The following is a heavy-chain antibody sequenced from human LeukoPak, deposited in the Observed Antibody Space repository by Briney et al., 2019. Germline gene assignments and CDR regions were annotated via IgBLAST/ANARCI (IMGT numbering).Heavy chain of an antibody. CDR1: DGSITSDDYY. CDR2: IHNRGST. CDR3: ARNKLRVAIPYYYYMDV. V-gene: IGHV4-31*03. J-gene: IGHJ6*03. Sequence: PSQTLSLTCTVSDGSITSDDYYWNWIRQHPGKGLEWIGYIHNRGSTYYNPSLQSRVTISVDPSKNQFSLKLSSVTAADTAVYYCARNKLRVAIPYYYYMDVWGKGTRVTVSS. D-gene: IGHD3-10*01.